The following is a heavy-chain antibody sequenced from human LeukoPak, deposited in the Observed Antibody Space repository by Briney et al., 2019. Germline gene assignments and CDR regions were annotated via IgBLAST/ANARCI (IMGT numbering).Heavy chain of an antibody. J-gene: IGHJ4*02. CDR2: IYTGEGTTS. V-gene: IGHV4-4*09. D-gene: IGHD2-2*01. CDR3: AGVVPTTKWAVDC. CDR1: GGSINSYY. Sequence: PSETLSLTCTVSGGSINSYYWNWIRHPPGKGLEWIAYIYTGEGTTSNSNPSLKSRVTISVDTSKNQFSRKLSSLTAADTAVYYCAGVVPTTKWAVDCWGQGTLVTVSS.